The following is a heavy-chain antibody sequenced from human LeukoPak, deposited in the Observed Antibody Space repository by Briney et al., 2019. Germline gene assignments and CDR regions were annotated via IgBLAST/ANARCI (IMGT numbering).Heavy chain of an antibody. Sequence: SSETLSLTCTVSGGSISSSSYYWGWIRQPPGKGLEWIGSIYYSGSTYYNPSLKSRVTISVDTSKNQFSLKLSSVTAADTAVYYCATYYGSGSYLGYYGMDVWGQGTAVTVSS. D-gene: IGHD3-10*01. CDR1: GGSISSSSYY. V-gene: IGHV4-39*07. J-gene: IGHJ6*02. CDR3: ATYYGSGSYLGYYGMDV. CDR2: IYYSGST.